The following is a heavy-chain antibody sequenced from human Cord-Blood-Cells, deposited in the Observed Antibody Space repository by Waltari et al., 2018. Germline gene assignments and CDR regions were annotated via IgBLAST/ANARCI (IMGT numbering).Heavy chain of an antibody. Sequence: EVQLVESGGGLVQPGGSLSLSWSASGFTFRRYAMKWCRQAPGKGLEWVSYISSSGSTIYYADSVKGRFTISRDNAKNSLYLQMNSLRAEDTAVYYCARVAYGGNSYYFDYWGQGTLVTVSS. V-gene: IGHV3-48*03. CDR1: GFTFRRYA. J-gene: IGHJ4*02. CDR2: ISSSGSTI. CDR3: ARVAYGGNSYYFDY. D-gene: IGHD4-17*01.